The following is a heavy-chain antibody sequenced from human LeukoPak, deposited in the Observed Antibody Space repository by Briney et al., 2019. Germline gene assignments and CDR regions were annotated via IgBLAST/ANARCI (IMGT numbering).Heavy chain of an antibody. CDR3: ARDPYYGDYVV. J-gene: IGHJ4*02. V-gene: IGHV3-48*03. Sequence: PGGSLRLSCAASGFTFSSYEMNWVRQAPGKGLEWVSYVSSSGSTIYYADSVKGRFTISRDNAKNSLYLQMNSLRAEDTAVYYCARDPYYGDYVVWGQGTLVTVSS. D-gene: IGHD4-17*01. CDR2: VSSSGSTI. CDR1: GFTFSSYE.